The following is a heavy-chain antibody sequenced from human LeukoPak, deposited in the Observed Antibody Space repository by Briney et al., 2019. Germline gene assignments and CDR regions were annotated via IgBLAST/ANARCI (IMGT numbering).Heavy chain of an antibody. D-gene: IGHD5-12*01. J-gene: IGHJ5*02. CDR2: IIPILGIA. V-gene: IGHV1-69*04. CDR1: GGTFSSYA. Sequence: SVKVSCKASGGTFSSYAISWVRQAPGQGLEWMGRIIPILGIANYAQKFQGRVTITADKSTSTAYMELSSLRSEDTAVYYFALGYSGYVFDPWGQGTLVTVSS. CDR3: ALGYSGYVFDP.